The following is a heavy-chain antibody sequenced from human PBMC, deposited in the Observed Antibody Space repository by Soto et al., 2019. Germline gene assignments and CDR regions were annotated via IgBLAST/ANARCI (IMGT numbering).Heavy chain of an antibody. CDR2: IFHSGIS. CDR1: GGSITAVGYS. D-gene: IGHD6-6*01. V-gene: IGHV4-30-2*01. Sequence: SETLSLTCAVSGGSITAVGYSWSWIRQPPGKGLEWIGYIFHSGISYSNPSLKGRVTMSVDGSKNRFSLRLSSVTAADTAVYYCASRISARTYYFDYWGQGTLVTVSS. J-gene: IGHJ4*02. CDR3: ASRISARTYYFDY.